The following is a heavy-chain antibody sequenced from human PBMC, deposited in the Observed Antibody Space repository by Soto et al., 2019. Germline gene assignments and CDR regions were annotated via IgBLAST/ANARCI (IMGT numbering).Heavy chain of an antibody. CDR2: ISSSSSYI. Sequence: GGSLRLSCTASGFTFSSYSMNWVRQAPGKGLEWVSSISSSSSYIYYADSVKGRFTISRDNAKNSLYLQMNSLRAEDTAVYYCARDGYSGYDYTASDYWGQGTLVTVSS. CDR3: ARDGYSGYDYTASDY. CDR1: GFTFSSYS. D-gene: IGHD5-12*01. J-gene: IGHJ4*02. V-gene: IGHV3-21*01.